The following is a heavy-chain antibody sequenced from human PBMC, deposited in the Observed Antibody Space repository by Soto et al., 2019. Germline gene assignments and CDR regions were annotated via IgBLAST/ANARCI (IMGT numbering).Heavy chain of an antibody. Sequence: PGGSLRLSCAASGFTFSSYAMTWVRQAPGKGLEWVSAISGSGGNTYYADSVKGRFAISRDNSKTTLYLEMSSLRAEDTAVYYCAKVLGYYDILTGYSNFDYWGQGPLVTVSS. CDR1: GFTFSSYA. CDR3: AKVLGYYDILTGYSNFDY. V-gene: IGHV3-23*01. D-gene: IGHD3-9*01. CDR2: ISGSGGNT. J-gene: IGHJ4*02.